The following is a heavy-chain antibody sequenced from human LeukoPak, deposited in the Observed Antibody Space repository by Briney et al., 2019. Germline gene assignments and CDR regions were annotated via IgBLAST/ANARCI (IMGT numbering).Heavy chain of an antibody. D-gene: IGHD2-2*01. CDR1: GGSISSYY. CDR3: AHTPLNIVVVPAAIHDAFDI. J-gene: IGHJ3*02. CDR2: IYYSGST. V-gene: IGHV4-59*08. Sequence: PSETLSLTCTVSGGSISSYYWSWIRQPPGKGLEWIGYIYYSGSTNYNPSLKSRVTISVDTSKNQFSLKLSSVTAADTAVYYCAHTPLNIVVVPAAIHDAFDIWGQGTMVTVSS.